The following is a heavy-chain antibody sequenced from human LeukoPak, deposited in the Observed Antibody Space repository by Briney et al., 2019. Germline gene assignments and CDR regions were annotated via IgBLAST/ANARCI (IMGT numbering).Heavy chain of an antibody. V-gene: IGHV3-21*01. CDR3: ARLSYYGSGSYLYYYYYYMDV. J-gene: IGHJ6*03. Sequence: GGSLRLSCAASGFTFSTYSMNWVRQAPGKGLEWVSSISSSSSYIYYADSVKGRFTISRDNAKNSLFLQMNSLRAEDTAVYYCARLSYYGSGSYLYYYYYYMDVWGKGTTVTISS. D-gene: IGHD3-10*01. CDR2: ISSSSSYI. CDR1: GFTFSTYS.